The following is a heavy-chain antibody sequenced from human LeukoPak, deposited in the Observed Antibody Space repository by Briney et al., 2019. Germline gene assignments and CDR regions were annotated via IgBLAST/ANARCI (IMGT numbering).Heavy chain of an antibody. J-gene: IGHJ5*02. D-gene: IGHD3-10*01. Sequence: SETLSLTCAVYGGSFSGYYWSWIRQPPGNGLEWIGEINHSGSTNYNPSLKSRVTISVDTSKNQFSLKLSSVTAADTAVYYCARFPRITMVRGEYWFDPWGQGTLVTVSS. V-gene: IGHV4-34*01. CDR3: ARFPRITMVRGEYWFDP. CDR2: INHSGST. CDR1: GGSFSGYY.